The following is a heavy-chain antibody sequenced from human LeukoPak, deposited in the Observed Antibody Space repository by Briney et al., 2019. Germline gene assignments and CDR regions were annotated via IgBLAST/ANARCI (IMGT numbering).Heavy chain of an antibody. CDR2: ISYDGNKK. D-gene: IGHD5-12*01. CDR3: ARDDSGYDREIDY. J-gene: IGHJ4*02. V-gene: IGHV3-30*03. CDR1: GFTFSSYA. Sequence: TGGSLRLSCAASGFTFSSYAMHWVRQAPGKGLQWVAVISYDGNKKYYADSVKGRFAISRDNSKNTLYLQMNSLGAEDATVYYCARDDSGYDREIDYWGQGTLVTVSS.